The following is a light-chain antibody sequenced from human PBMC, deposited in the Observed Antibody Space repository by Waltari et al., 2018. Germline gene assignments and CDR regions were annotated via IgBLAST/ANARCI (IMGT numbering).Light chain of an antibody. CDR3: QSWDTGINV. CDR2: LDSDGRP. Sequence: QLVLTQPPSASASLGASVKLTCTLNSGHTRYAIAWHQQQPEKGPRFLMKLDSDGRPTKGDGIPDRFAGASSGAERYRIRSSLQSEDEADYYCQSWDTGINVFGGGTKLTVL. V-gene: IGLV4-69*01. J-gene: IGLJ2*01. CDR1: SGHTRYA.